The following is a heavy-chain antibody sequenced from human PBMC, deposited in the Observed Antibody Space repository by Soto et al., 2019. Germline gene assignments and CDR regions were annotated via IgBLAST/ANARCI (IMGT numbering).Heavy chain of an antibody. D-gene: IGHD6-13*01. V-gene: IGHV3-30*18. J-gene: IGHJ6*02. Sequence: VGSLRLSCAASGFTFSSYGMHWVRQAPGKGLEWVAVISYDGSNKYYADSVKGRFTISRDNSKNTLYLQMNSLRAEDTAVYYCAKGLTYSSSWFREYYYGMDVWGQGTTVTVSS. CDR3: AKGLTYSSSWFREYYYGMDV. CDR2: ISYDGSNK. CDR1: GFTFSSYG.